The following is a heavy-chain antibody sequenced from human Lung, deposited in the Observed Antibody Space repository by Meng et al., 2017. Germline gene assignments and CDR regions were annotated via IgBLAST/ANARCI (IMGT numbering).Heavy chain of an antibody. CDR2: SIHSSST. J-gene: IGHJ4*02. CDR1: GGAFSVNY. D-gene: IGHD5-24*01. CDR3: ARCSATMANDFDV. Sequence: VQLWQWGGGLLRPAAPAAWTLVVSGGAFSVNYWSCFSQSPGKGLGWGGESIHSSSTNDTPSLESRVTRSVDTSKNNFSLKLSSGTAAHSAVYYCARCSATMANDFDVWGQGTLVTVSS. V-gene: IGHV4-34*12.